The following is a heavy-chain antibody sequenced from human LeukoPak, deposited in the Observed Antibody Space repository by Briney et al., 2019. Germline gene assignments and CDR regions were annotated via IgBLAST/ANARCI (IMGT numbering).Heavy chain of an antibody. CDR2: IGSDNKP. CDR3: ARVDYDILTGYYVYAFDI. J-gene: IGHJ3*02. Sequence: GSLRLSCEASGFTFSAYAMTWVRQAPGKGLEWVSSIGSDNKPHYSESVKGRFAISRDNSKNMLFLQLNSLRAEDTALYYCARVDYDILTGYYVYAFDIWGQGTMVTVSS. CDR1: GFTFSAYA. V-gene: IGHV3-23*05. D-gene: IGHD3-9*01.